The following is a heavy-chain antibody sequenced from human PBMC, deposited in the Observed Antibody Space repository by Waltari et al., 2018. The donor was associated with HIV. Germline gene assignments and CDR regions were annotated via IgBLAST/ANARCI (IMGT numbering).Heavy chain of an antibody. Sequence: QVQLQESGPGLVKPSQTLSLTCTVSGGSISSGSYYWSWIRQPAGKGLEWIGRIYTSGSTNYNPSRKSRVTISVDTSKNQFSLKLSSVTAADTAVYYCARGRGATIYYYYGMDVWGQGTTVTVSS. CDR3: ARGRGATIYYYYGMDV. J-gene: IGHJ6*02. D-gene: IGHD1-26*01. CDR1: GGSISSGSYY. CDR2: IYTSGST. V-gene: IGHV4-61*02.